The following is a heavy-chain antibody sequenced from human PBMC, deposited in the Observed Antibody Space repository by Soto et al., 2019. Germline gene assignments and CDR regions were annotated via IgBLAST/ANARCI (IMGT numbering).Heavy chain of an antibody. CDR3: TGSITGTTEWFDP. Sequence: PGGSLRLSCTASGFTFGDYAMSWFRQAPGKGLEWVGFIRSKAYGGTTEYAASVKGRFTISRDDSKSIAYLQMNSLKIEDTAVYYCTGSITGTTEWFDPWGQGTLVTVSS. CDR2: IRSKAYGGTT. D-gene: IGHD1-20*01. CDR1: GFTFGDYA. J-gene: IGHJ5*02. V-gene: IGHV3-49*03.